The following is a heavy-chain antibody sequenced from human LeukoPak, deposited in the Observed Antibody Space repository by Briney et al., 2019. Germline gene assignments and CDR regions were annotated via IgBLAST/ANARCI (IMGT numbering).Heavy chain of an antibody. J-gene: IGHJ2*01. CDR1: GFTFSSSW. CDR3: ARAGNYYFDL. CDR2: MNADGRTI. V-gene: IGHV3-74*01. Sequence: GGSLRPSCAASGFTFSSSWMHWVRQGPGKGLVWVARMNADGRTINYADSVKGRFTISRDNAKNTLYLQMNSLRTEDAAVYYCARAGNYYFDLWGRGTQVTVSS. D-gene: IGHD1-7*01.